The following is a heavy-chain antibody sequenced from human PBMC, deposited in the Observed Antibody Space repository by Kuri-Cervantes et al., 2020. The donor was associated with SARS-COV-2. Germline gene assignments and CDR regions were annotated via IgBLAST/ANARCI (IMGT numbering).Heavy chain of an antibody. Sequence: SVKVSCKASGFTFTSSAMQWVRQARGQRLEWIGWIVIGSGNTNYAQKLQGRVTMTTDTSTSTAYMELRSLRSDDTAVYYCARGRPYYYDSSGRGFFDYWGQGTLVTVSS. V-gene: IGHV1-58*02. CDR2: IVIGSGNT. CDR3: ARGRPYYYDSSGRGFFDY. J-gene: IGHJ4*02. D-gene: IGHD3-22*01. CDR1: GFTFTSSA.